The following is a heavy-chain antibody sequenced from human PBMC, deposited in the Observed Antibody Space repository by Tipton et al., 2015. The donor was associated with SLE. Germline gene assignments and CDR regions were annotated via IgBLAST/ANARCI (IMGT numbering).Heavy chain of an antibody. J-gene: IGHJ4*02. Sequence: TLSLTCTVSGGSISSYYWSWIWQPPGKGLEWSGYIYTSGSTNYKPSLKSRVTISVGTSKNQFSLKLSSVTAADTAVYYCARERGDYGDYFDYWGQGTLVTVSS. CDR2: IYTSGST. CDR1: GGSISSYY. CDR3: ARERGDYGDYFDY. V-gene: IGHV4-4*08. D-gene: IGHD4-17*01.